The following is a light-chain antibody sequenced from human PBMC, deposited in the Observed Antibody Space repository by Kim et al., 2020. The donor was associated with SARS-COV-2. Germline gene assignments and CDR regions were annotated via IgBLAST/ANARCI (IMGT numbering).Light chain of an antibody. CDR2: RNN. J-gene: IGLJ2*01. Sequence: PGQRVTIAWSGSSATIGSNQVCWHQQRPGTAPGRLRYRNNQRPSGVPDRFSGSKAGTSASLAISGLRSEDEADYYSAAWDDSLSVVFGGGTQLTVL. V-gene: IGLV1-47*01. CDR3: AAWDDSLSVV. CDR1: SATIGSNQ.